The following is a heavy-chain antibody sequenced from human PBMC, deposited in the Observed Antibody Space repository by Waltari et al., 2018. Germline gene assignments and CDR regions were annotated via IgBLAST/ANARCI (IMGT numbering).Heavy chain of an antibody. V-gene: IGHV4-4*02. CDR1: GGSISSSNW. Sequence: QVQLQESGPGLVKPSGTLSLTCAVSGGSISSSNWWSWVRQPQGKGREWIGEIYHSGSTNYNPSLKSRVTISVDKSKNQFSLKLSSVTAADTAVYYCASHNPSNYDYIWGSYRPFDYWGQGTLVTVSS. J-gene: IGHJ4*02. CDR3: ASHNPSNYDYIWGSYRPFDY. D-gene: IGHD3-16*02. CDR2: IYHSGST.